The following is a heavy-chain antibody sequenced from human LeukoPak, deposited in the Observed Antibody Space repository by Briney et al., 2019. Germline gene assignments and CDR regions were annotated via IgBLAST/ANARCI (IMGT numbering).Heavy chain of an antibody. J-gene: IGHJ4*02. CDR1: GGSISSYYW. CDR3: ARIDNSLGYYFDY. CDR2: IDWDDDK. Sequence: TLSLTCTVSGGSISSYYWTWIRQPPGKALEWLARIDWDDDKYYSTSLKTRLTISKDTSKNQVVLTMTNMDPVDTATYYCARIDNSLGYYFDYWGQGTLVTVSS. V-gene: IGHV2-70*11. D-gene: IGHD2/OR15-2a*01.